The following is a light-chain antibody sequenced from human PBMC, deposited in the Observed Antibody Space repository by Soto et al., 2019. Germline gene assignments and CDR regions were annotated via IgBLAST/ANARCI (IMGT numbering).Light chain of an antibody. CDR2: GNK. V-gene: IGLV1-40*02. Sequence: QSVLTQPPSVSGVPGQKITISCTGSRSNIGAGYDVHWYQQFRGTAPKLLIYGNKNRPSGVPDRFSGSKSGTSASLAITGLQAEDEADYYCQSYDSSLSHVVFGGGTKLTVL. CDR1: RSNIGAGYD. J-gene: IGLJ2*01. CDR3: QSYDSSLSHVV.